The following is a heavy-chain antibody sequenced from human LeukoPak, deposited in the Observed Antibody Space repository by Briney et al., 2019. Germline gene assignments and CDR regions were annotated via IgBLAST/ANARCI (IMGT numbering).Heavy chain of an antibody. J-gene: IGHJ4*02. CDR1: GFTFSNAW. CDR3: TTGPYVLRYFASRVLNDY. V-gene: IGHV3-15*01. Sequence: GGSLRLSCAASGFTFSNAWMSWVRQAPGKGLEWVGRIKSKTDGGTTDYAAPVKGRFTISRDDSKNTLYLQMNSLKTEDTAVYYCTTGPYVLRYFASRVLNDYWGQGTLVTVSS. D-gene: IGHD3-9*01. CDR2: IKSKTDGGTT.